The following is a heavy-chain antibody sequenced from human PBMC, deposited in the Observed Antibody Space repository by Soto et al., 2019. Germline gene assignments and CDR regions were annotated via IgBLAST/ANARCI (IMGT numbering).Heavy chain of an antibody. CDR3: ARGKSLGLIRGYLYYGMDV. J-gene: IGHJ6*02. CDR1: GGSFSGYY. Sequence: PSETLSLTCAVYGGSFSGYYWSWIRQPPGKGLEWIGEINHSGSTNYNPSLKSRVTISVDTSKNQFSLKLSSVTAADTAVYYCARGKSLGLIRGYLYYGMDVWGQGTTVTVSS. V-gene: IGHV4-34*01. D-gene: IGHD3-10*01. CDR2: INHSGST.